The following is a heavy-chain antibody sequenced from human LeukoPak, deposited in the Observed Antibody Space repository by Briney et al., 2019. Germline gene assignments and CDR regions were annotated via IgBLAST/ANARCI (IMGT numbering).Heavy chain of an antibody. Sequence: PGGSLRLSCAASGFTFSSYWMHWVRQAPGKGLVWVSRINSDGSSISYADSVKGRFTISRDNAKNTLYLQMNSLRAEDTAVYYCASPTTAYYFDYWGQGTLVTVSS. J-gene: IGHJ4*02. CDR3: ASPTTAYYFDY. CDR1: GFTFSSYW. D-gene: IGHD4-17*01. V-gene: IGHV3-74*01. CDR2: INSDGSSI.